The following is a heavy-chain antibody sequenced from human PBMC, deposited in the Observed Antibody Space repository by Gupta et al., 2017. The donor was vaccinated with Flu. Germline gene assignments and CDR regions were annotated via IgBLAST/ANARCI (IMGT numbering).Heavy chain of an antibody. CDR2: INPVSGAS. Sequence: TFTTAFLHWVRQAPGQGLEWVGRINPVSGASKGAPKFEGRVTMTRDTAIRTAYLALQALRSDDTAVYFGASSLIKRESFDIWGQGTLVPVSS. J-gene: IGHJ3*02. V-gene: IGHV1-2*06. CDR3: ASSLIKRESFDI. CDR1: TFTTAF.